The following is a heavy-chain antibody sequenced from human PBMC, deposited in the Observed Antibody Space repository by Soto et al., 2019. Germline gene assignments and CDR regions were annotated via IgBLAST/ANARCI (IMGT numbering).Heavy chain of an antibody. D-gene: IGHD2-15*01. CDR3: ARPGRDCSGTTCYSWFDY. CDR2: IKQDGSEK. Sequence: EVQLVESGGGLVQPGGSLRLSCAASGFTFSSYWMSWVRQAPGKGLEWVANIKQDGSEKFYVDSVKGRFTISRDSAENSLDLQMNGLSPEDRVGYYCARPGRDCSGTTCYSWFDYWGQGVLVTVSS. V-gene: IGHV3-7*01. J-gene: IGHJ4*02. CDR1: GFTFSSYW.